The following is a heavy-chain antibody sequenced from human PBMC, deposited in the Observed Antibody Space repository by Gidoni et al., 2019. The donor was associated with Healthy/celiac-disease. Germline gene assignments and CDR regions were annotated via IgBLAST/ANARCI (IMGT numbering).Heavy chain of an antibody. Sequence: VQLVRPGAGVMKTGSSFRVPCKASGATFSSYAISWVRQTPEQGLEWMGGIIPSFGTTNYAQKFQGRVTITADKSTSTAYMELSSLRSEDTAVYYCARDPGEDNWFDPWGQGTLVTVSS. CDR1: GATFSSYA. CDR2: IIPSFGTT. CDR3: ARDPGEDNWFDP. J-gene: IGHJ5*02. V-gene: IGHV1-69*06. D-gene: IGHD4-17*01.